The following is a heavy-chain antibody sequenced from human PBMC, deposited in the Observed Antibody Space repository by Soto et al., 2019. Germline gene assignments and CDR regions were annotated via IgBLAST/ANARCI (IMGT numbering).Heavy chain of an antibody. CDR1: GGTFSSYA. CDR3: ARESRYFSFGSCYSLPSIDF. D-gene: IGHD2-15*01. J-gene: IGHJ4*02. CDR2: IIPIFGTA. Sequence: SVKVSCKASGGTFSSYAISWVRQAPGQGLEWMGGIIPIFGTANYAQKFQGRVTITADESTSTAYMELSSLRSEDTAVYYCARESRYFSFGSCYSLPSIDFSVQGAL. V-gene: IGHV1-69*13.